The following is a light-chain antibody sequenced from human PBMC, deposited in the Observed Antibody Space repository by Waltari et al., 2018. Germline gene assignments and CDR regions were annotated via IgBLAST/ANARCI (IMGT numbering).Light chain of an antibody. CDR1: LSIDDS. Sequence: EIVMTQSPATLSVSRGGSATLSCRASLSIDDSLAWYQQKPGHPPRLLIHGASTRDTGIPVRFSGSGSGTDFTLTISCLQSEDFATYYCQQYHTYPWTFGQGTKVEI. CDR3: QQYHTYPWT. V-gene: IGKV3-15*01. J-gene: IGKJ1*01. CDR2: GAS.